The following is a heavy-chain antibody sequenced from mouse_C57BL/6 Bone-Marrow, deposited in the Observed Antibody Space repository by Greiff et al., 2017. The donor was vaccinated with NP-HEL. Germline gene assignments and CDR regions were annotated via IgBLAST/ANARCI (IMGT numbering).Heavy chain of an antibody. J-gene: IGHJ2*01. CDR3: ARRTTADY. CDR1: GYTFTSYW. D-gene: IGHD1-2*01. Sequence: VQLQQPGAELVMPGASVKLSCKASGYTFTSYWMHWVKQRPGQGLEWIGEIDPSDSYTNYNQKFKGKSTLTVDKSSSTAYMQLSSLTSEDSAVYYCARRTTADYWGQGTTLTVSS. CDR2: IDPSDSYT. V-gene: IGHV1-69*01.